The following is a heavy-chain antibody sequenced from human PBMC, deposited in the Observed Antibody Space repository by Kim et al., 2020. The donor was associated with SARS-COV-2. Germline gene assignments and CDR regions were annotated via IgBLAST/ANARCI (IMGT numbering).Heavy chain of an antibody. V-gene: IGHV3-48*03. J-gene: IGHJ3*01. Sequence: GGSLRLSCEASEFTLSSYEMNWVRQAPGKGLEWVSYITTSGNTVHYADSVRGRFTVSRDNAKNSLYLQMNSLRAEDTAVYYCARETPGVRGVACEVWGQGTRVTVSS. CDR1: EFTLSSYE. CDR3: ARETPGVRGVACEV. CDR2: ITTSGNTV. D-gene: IGHD3-10*02.